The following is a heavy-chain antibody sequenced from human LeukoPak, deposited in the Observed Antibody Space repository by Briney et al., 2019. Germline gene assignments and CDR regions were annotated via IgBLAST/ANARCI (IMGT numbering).Heavy chain of an antibody. D-gene: IGHD3-22*01. CDR2: INHSGST. J-gene: IGHJ4*02. Sequence: SETLSLTCTVSGGSMNINNYYWSWIRQPPGKGLEWIGEINHSGSTNYNPSLKSRVTISVDTSKNQFSLKLSSVTAADTAVYYCARGQYYYDSSGSRYFDYWGQGTLVIVSS. V-gene: IGHV4-39*07. CDR3: ARGQYYYDSSGSRYFDY. CDR1: GGSMNINNYY.